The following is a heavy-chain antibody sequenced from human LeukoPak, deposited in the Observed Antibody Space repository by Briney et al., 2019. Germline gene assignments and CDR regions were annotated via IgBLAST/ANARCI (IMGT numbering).Heavy chain of an antibody. D-gene: IGHD3-22*01. V-gene: IGHV1-18*01. Sequence: SVTVSCKASGYTFTSYGISWVRQAPGQGLEWMGWISAYNGNTNYAQKLQGRVNMTTDTSTSTAYMELRSLRSDDTAVYYCIIAYDSSGYYPDAFDIWGESPVDPVSS. CDR1: GYTFTSYG. J-gene: IGHJ3*02. CDR3: IIAYDSSGYYPDAFDI. CDR2: ISAYNGNT.